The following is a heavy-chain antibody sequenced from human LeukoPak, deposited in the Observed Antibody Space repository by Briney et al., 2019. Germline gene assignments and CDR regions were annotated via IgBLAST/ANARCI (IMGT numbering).Heavy chain of an antibody. CDR2: IYYRGST. J-gene: IGHJ6*03. CDR1: GGSIRSYK. V-gene: IGHV4-59*01. Sequence: SETLSLTCTVSGGSIRSYKWSWIRQPPGKGLEWIGYIYYRGSTNYNPSLKSRVTISVDMSKNQFSLKVSSVTAADTAVYYCARHGDLSYYYYMDVWGKGTTVTVSS. D-gene: IGHD7-27*01. CDR3: ARHGDLSYYYYMDV.